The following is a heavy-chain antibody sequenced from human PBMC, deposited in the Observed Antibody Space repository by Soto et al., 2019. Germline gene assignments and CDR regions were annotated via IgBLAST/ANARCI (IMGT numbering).Heavy chain of an antibody. Sequence: EVQLLESGGGLVQPGGSLRLSCAASGFTFSSYGMSWVRQAPGKGLEWVSGFCGGAGATLYADSVKGRFTVSRDNSKNTLFLQRNSLRADDTAVYYCAKDRLSGSYHRYFDSWGQGTLVTVSS. D-gene: IGHD1-26*01. CDR1: GFTFSSYG. CDR3: AKDRLSGSYHRYFDS. CDR2: FCGGAGAT. V-gene: IGHV3-23*01. J-gene: IGHJ4*02.